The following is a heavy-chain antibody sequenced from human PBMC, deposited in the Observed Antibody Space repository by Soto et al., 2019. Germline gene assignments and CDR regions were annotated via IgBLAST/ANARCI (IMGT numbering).Heavy chain of an antibody. CDR2: IYYSGST. D-gene: IGHD2-15*01. J-gene: IGHJ6*02. CDR1: GGSVSSGSYY. V-gene: IGHV4-61*01. Sequence: PSETLSLTCTVSGGSVSSGSYYWSWIRQPPGKGLEWIGYIYYSGSTNYNPSLKSRVTISVDTSKNQFSLKLSSVTAADTAVYYCARDYPGWSGALRYYYGMDVWGQGTTVTVSS. CDR3: ARDYPGWSGALRYYYGMDV.